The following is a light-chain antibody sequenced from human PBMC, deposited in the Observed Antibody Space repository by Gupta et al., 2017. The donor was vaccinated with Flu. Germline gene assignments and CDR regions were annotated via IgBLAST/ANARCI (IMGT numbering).Light chain of an antibody. J-gene: IGLJ1*01. CDR3: SSHAGRVTWV. Sequence: SAPTQPRSVSGSPGPSVTISCTGTSNDVGGSNRVSWYEQRPGKPPKLILYDVTERPAGVPGRFSGSKSGNTASLTISGLQADDEADYYCSSHAGRVTWVFGTGTTVTVL. CDR1: SNDVGGSNR. V-gene: IGLV2-11*01. CDR2: DVT.